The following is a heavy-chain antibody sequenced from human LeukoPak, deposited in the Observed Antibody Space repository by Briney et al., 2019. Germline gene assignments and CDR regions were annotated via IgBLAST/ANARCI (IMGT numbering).Heavy chain of an antibody. D-gene: IGHD5-24*01. CDR3: AREQFSHTSNFFDN. J-gene: IGHJ4*02. CDR2: ISGDAVSS. Sequence: GGSLRISCAASGFMFDDYAMHWVRQVPGGGLEWVSLISGDAVSSFYADSVRGRFTISRDNNNNSLSLQMHSLTSEDTAFYYCAREQFSHTSNFFDNWGQGILVTVPS. V-gene: IGHV3-43*02. CDR1: GFMFDDYA.